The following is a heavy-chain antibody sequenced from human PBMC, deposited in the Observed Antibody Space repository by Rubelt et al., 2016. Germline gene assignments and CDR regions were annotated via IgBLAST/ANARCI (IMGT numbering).Heavy chain of an antibody. J-gene: IGHJ4*02. Sequence: GGSFSGYYWSWIRQPPGKGLEWIGEINHSGSTNYNPSLKSRAIISVDTSKNQFSLKLSSVTAADTAVYYCASVAARQGPWGQGNLVTVSS. CDR3: ASVAARQGP. D-gene: IGHD6-6*01. CDR2: INHSGST. CDR1: GGSFSGYY. V-gene: IGHV4-34*01.